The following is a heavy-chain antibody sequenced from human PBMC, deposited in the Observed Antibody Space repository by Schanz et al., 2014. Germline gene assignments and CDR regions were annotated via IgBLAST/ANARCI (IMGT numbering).Heavy chain of an antibody. J-gene: IGHJ5*01. CDR1: GNTFTAYY. CDR3: TSPGSPNFWEFDY. D-gene: IGHD1-26*01. CDR2: INPANGDT. Sequence: QVRLEQSAAEVKKPGASVKVSCTSYGNTFTAYYVNWVRQAPGQGLEWMGWINPANGDTKYAPKLPARGTMTSDASISTAYTELTCLQSDEPGVYYCTSPGSPNFWEFDYWGDGALVTVSS. V-gene: IGHV1-2*02.